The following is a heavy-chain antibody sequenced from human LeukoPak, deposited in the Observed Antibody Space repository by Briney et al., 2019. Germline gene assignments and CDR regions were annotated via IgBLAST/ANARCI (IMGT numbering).Heavy chain of an antibody. CDR2: ISWNSGSM. J-gene: IGHJ4*02. V-gene: IGHV3-9*01. D-gene: IGHD5-12*01. CDR3: ARTNGYSSYVSYDY. CDR1: GFTFDDYA. Sequence: GGSLRLSCAASGFTFDDYAMHWVRQAPGKGLEWVSGISWNSGSMGYADSVKGRFTISRDNAKNSLYLQMNSLRAEDTAVYYCARTNGYSSYVSYDYWGQGTLVTVSS.